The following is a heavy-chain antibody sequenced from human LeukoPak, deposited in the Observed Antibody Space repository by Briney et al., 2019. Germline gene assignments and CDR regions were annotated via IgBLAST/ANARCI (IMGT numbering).Heavy chain of an antibody. CDR1: GYTFTSYD. D-gene: IGHD5-12*01. CDR3: ATMGYSGYDLADH. CDR2: IIPILGVA. V-gene: IGHV1-69*04. J-gene: IGHJ4*02. Sequence: SVKVSCKASGYTFTSYDINWVRQATGQGLEWMGRIIPILGVANYAQNFQDRVTITADKSTRTVYMEMSSLRSEDTAVYFCATMGYSGYDLADHWGQGTLVTVSS.